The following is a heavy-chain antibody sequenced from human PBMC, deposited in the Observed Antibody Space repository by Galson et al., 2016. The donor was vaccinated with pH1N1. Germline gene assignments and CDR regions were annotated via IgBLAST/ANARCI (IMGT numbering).Heavy chain of an antibody. CDR1: GLIFKNFA. J-gene: IGHJ6*04. V-gene: IGHV3-33*01. Sequence: SLRLSCAASGLIFKNFAMHWVRQAPGKGLEWVAFIWMDGTGQKYADSVKGRFIISRDNSKNTLYLQMNSLGDEDTAIYYCTTEADDPMDVWGIGTTVTVSP. CDR3: TTEADDPMDV. D-gene: IGHD3-16*01. CDR2: IWMDGTGQ.